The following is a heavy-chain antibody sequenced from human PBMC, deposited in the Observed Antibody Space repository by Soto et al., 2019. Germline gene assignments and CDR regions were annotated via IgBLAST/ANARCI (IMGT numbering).Heavy chain of an antibody. D-gene: IGHD6-13*01. J-gene: IGHJ5*02. CDR2: ISYDGSNK. CDR3: AYPPAAGKHPSYNWFDP. V-gene: IGHV3-30-3*01. CDR1: GFTFSSYA. Sequence: GGSLRLSCAASGFTFSSYAMHWVRQAPGKGLEWVAVISYDGSNKYYADSVKGRFTISRDNSKNTLYLQMNSLRAEDTAVYYCAYPPAAGKHPSYNWFDPWGQGTLVTVSS.